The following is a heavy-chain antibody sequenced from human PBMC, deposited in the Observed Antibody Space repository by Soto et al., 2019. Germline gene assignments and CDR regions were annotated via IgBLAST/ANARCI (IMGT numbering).Heavy chain of an antibody. D-gene: IGHD5-18*01. J-gene: IGHJ4*02. CDR2: ISYDGSLQ. CDR1: GFAFSSYG. V-gene: IGHV3-30*03. CDR3: VSDRGYGHASVPYS. Sequence: QAQLVESGGGVVQPGRSLRLSCAASGFAFSSYGMHWVRQAPGTGLEWVAVISYDGSLQHYADSVQGRFTISRDTTTNMVLLQISRLRAEDTAVYYCVSDRGYGHASVPYSWGQGTLVSVSS.